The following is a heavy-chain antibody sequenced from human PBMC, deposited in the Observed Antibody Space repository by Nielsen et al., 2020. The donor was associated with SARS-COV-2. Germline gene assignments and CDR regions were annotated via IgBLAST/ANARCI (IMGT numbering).Heavy chain of an antibody. D-gene: IGHD7-27*01. CDR2: ISYDGSNK. V-gene: IGHV3-30*04. CDR1: GFTFSSYA. CDR3: ARSFAWGPSSYYYYGMDV. J-gene: IGHJ6*02. Sequence: GGSLRLSCAASGFTFSSYAMHWVRQAPGKGLEWVAVISYDGSNKYYADSVKGRFTISRDNSKNTLYLQMNSLRAEDTAVYYCARSFAWGPSSYYYYGMDVWGQGTTVTVSS.